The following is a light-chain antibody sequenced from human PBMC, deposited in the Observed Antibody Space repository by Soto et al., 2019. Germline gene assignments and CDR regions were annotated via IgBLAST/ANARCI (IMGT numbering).Light chain of an antibody. J-gene: IGLJ2*01. Sequence: QAVVTQEPSLTMSPGGTVTLTCASSTGTVTSSSYPAWFQQKPGQAPRALIYSTIDKFSWTPARFSGSLLGGKAALTLSGVQPEDEAEYYCLLYFDGVVAFGGGTKLTVL. CDR1: TGTVTSSSY. CDR3: LLYFDGVVA. CDR2: STI. V-gene: IGLV7-43*01.